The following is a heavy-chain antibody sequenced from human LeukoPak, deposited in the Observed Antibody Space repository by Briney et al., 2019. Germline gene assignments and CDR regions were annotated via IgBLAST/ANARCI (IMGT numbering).Heavy chain of an antibody. CDR1: GFTFSSYG. J-gene: IGHJ4*02. CDR3: AKSLYGSGSYKDY. D-gene: IGHD3-10*01. CDR2: ISYDGSNK. Sequence: GGSLRLSCAASGFTFSSYGMHWVRQAPGKGLEWVAVISYDGSNKYYADSVKGRFTISRDNSKNTLYLQMNSLRAEDTAVYYCAKSLYGSGSYKDYWGQGTLVTVSS. V-gene: IGHV3-30*18.